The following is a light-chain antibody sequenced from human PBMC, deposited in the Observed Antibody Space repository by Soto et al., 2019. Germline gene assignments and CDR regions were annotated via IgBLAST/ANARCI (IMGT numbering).Light chain of an antibody. V-gene: IGKV3-20*01. CDR2: AAS. Sequence: EIMLTQSPCTLSLSPGERATLSCRTSQTVNSRYLAWYQQRPGKAPRLLIYAASSRPTGIPARFSGSGSGEEFTLTINNLQSEDFAVYYCQHYANWSRAFGQGTKVDIK. J-gene: IGKJ1*01. CDR1: QTVNSRY. CDR3: QHYANWSRA.